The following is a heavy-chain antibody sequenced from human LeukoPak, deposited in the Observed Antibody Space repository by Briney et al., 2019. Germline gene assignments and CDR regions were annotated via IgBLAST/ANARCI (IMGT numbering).Heavy chain of an antibody. CDR3: ARDGSGSYYKAWFDP. CDR2: IKQDGSEK. V-gene: IGHV3-7*01. D-gene: IGHD3-10*01. J-gene: IGHJ5*02. Sequence: GGSLRLSCAASGFTFSNAWMSWVRQAPGKGLEWVANIKQDGSEKYYVDSVKGRFTISRDNAKNSLYLQMNSLRAEDTAVYYCARDGSGSYYKAWFDPWGQGTLVTVSS. CDR1: GFTFSNAW.